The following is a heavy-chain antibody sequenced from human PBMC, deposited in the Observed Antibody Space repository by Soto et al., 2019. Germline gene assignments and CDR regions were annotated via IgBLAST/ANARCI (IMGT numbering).Heavy chain of an antibody. CDR3: VGGLAGADYYYGMDV. V-gene: IGHV4-34*01. J-gene: IGHJ6*02. Sequence: QVQLQQWGAGLLKPSETLSLTCAVYGGSFSGYYWSWIRQPPGKGLEWIGEINHSGSTNYNPSLKSRVTISVDTSKNQFSLKLSSVTAADTAVYYCVGGLAGADYYYGMDVWGQGTTVTVSS. CDR2: INHSGST. D-gene: IGHD6-19*01. CDR1: GGSFSGYY.